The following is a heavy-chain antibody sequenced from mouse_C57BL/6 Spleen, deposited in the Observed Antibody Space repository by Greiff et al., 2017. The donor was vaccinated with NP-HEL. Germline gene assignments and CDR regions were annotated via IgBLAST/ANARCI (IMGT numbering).Heavy chain of an antibody. CDR1: GYTFTDYN. Sequence: EVKLMESGPELVKPGASVKMSCKASGYTFTDYNMHWVKQSHGKSLEWIGYINPNNGGTSYNQKFKGKATLTVNKSSSTAYMELRSLTSEDSAVYYCARETAQAWFAYWGQGTLVTVSA. J-gene: IGHJ3*01. V-gene: IGHV1-22*01. CDR2: INPNNGGT. CDR3: ARETAQAWFAY. D-gene: IGHD3-2*02.